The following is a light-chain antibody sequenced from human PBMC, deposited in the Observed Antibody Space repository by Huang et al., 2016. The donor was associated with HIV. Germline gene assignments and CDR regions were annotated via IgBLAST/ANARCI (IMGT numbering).Light chain of an antibody. Sequence: IQLTQSPSSLSASVGDRVTIACRASQDISSNLAWYQQKPGKAPKLLIYAASTLESGVPSRFSGGGSGTDFTLTINNLQPEDVATYYCLQLNSYPGTFGPGTNVDV. J-gene: IGKJ3*01. V-gene: IGKV1-9*01. CDR3: LQLNSYPGT. CDR1: QDISSN. CDR2: AAS.